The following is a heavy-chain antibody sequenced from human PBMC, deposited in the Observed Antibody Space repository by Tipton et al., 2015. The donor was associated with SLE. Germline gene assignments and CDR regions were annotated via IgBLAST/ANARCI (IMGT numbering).Heavy chain of an antibody. V-gene: IGHV3-30*18. CDR2: ISSDGSNK. CDR1: GFSFSTYG. Sequence: SLRLSCAASGFSFSTYGMHWVRQAPGKGLEWVAVISSDGSNKYYADSVKGRFTISRDNSKNTLYLQMNSLRTEDTAVYYCAKDPGWEMGRGLTGAFDIWGQGTMVTVSS. D-gene: IGHD3-10*01. CDR3: AKDPGWEMGRGLTGAFDI. J-gene: IGHJ3*02.